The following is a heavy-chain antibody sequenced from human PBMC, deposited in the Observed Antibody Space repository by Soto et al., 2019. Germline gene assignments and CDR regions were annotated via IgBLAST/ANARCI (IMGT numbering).Heavy chain of an antibody. Sequence: GASVKVSCTASGGTFSSYAITWVRQAPGQGLEWMGGIIPIFGTANYAQKFQGRVTITADESTSTAYMELSSLRSEDTAVYYCARVPPTYYYDSSGALYFDYWGQGTLVTVSS. V-gene: IGHV1-69*13. CDR1: GGTFSSYA. J-gene: IGHJ4*02. CDR2: IIPIFGTA. D-gene: IGHD3-22*01. CDR3: ARVPPTYYYDSSGALYFDY.